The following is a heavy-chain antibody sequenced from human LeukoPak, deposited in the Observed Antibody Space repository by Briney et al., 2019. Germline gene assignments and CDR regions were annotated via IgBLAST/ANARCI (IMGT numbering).Heavy chain of an antibody. V-gene: IGHV3-48*03. CDR2: ISSSGSTI. Sequence: GGSLRLSCAASGFTFSSYEMNWVRQAPGKGREGVSYISSSGSTIYYADSVKGRFTISRDNAKNSLYLQLNSLRAEDTAVYYCARGEQQLVPFDYWGQGTLVTVSS. CDR1: GFTFSSYE. D-gene: IGHD6-13*01. J-gene: IGHJ4*02. CDR3: ARGEQQLVPFDY.